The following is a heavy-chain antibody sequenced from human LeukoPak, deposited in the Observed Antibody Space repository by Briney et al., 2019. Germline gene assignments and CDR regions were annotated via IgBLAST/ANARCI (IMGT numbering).Heavy chain of an antibody. CDR3: ARARYSSPAGY. CDR1: GYTFTGYY. J-gene: IGHJ4*02. Sequence: ASVKVSCKASGYTFTGYYMHWVRQAPGQGLEWMGWINPNSGGTNYAQKFQGRVTMTRDTSTNTAYMELSSLRSDDTAVYYCARARYSSPAGYWGQGTLVTVSS. CDR2: INPNSGGT. V-gene: IGHV1-2*02. D-gene: IGHD6-19*01.